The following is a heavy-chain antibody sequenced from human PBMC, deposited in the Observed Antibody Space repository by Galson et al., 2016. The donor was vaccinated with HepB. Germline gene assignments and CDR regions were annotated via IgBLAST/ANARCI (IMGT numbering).Heavy chain of an antibody. Sequence: SLRLSCAASGFTFSRYDMNWLRQAPGKGLGWVSYLSVGGNTIYYADSVGGRLTVSRDNAKNSLLLQMRSLRAEDTAVYYCARYGDFPPQYDGMDVWGEGTTVTVSS. J-gene: IGHJ6*04. D-gene: IGHD4-17*01. CDR1: GFTFSRYD. CDR2: LSVGGNTI. V-gene: IGHV3-48*03. CDR3: ARYGDFPPQYDGMDV.